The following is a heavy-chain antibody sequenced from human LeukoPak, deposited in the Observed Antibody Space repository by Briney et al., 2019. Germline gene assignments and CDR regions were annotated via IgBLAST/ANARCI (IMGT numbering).Heavy chain of an antibody. J-gene: IGHJ4*02. CDR2: ISGSGGST. V-gene: IGHV3-23*01. CDR1: GFTFSSYA. CDR3: AKSRGCGSISCHSPYNF. Sequence: PGESLRLSCAASGFTFSSYAMSWVRQAPGKGLEWVSSISGSGGSTSYADSVKGQFTISRDNSKNTLYLQMHSLRAEDTAVYYCAKSRGCGSISCHSPYNFWGQGTLVTVSS. D-gene: IGHD2-15*01.